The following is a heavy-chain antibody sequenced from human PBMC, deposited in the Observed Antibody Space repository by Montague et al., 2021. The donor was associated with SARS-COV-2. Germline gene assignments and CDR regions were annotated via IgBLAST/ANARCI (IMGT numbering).Heavy chain of an antibody. Sequence: SETLSLTCIVSGSSVSSYYWSWIRQPPGKGLEWIGYIYDSGSTNYNPSLKSRVTISVDTSKNQFSLKLSSVTAADTAGYYCARENTVTTFGGPYYIDSWGQGTLVTVSA. CDR3: ARENTVTTFGGPYYIDS. V-gene: IGHV4-59*02. CDR1: GSSVSSYY. D-gene: IGHD4-17*01. J-gene: IGHJ4*02. CDR2: IYDSGST.